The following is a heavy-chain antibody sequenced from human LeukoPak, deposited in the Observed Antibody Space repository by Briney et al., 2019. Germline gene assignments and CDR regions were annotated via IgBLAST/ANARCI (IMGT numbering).Heavy chain of an antibody. Sequence: ASVKVSCKASGGTFSSYAISWVRQAPGQGLEWMGGNIPISATAVYAQKFQGRVTITADESTSTAYMDLSSLGSEDTAVYFCAAVNHYESSGYYRHWSQGTLVTVSS. CDR2: NIPISATA. J-gene: IGHJ4*02. CDR3: AAVNHYESSGYYRH. D-gene: IGHD3-22*01. CDR1: GGTFSSYA. V-gene: IGHV1-69*13.